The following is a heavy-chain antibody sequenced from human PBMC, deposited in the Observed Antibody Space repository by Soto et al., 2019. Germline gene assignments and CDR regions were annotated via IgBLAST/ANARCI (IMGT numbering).Heavy chain of an antibody. CDR3: ARDSYDFWSGYYNGDYYYYGMDV. J-gene: IGHJ6*02. Sequence: EVQRVESGGGLVQPGGSLRLSCAASGFTFSSYSKNWVRQAPGKGLEWVSYISSSSSTIYYADSVKGRFTISRDNAKNSLYLQMNSLRDEDTAVYYCARDSYDFWSGYYNGDYYYYGMDVWGQRTTVTVSS. V-gene: IGHV3-48*02. D-gene: IGHD3-3*01. CDR2: ISSSSSTI. CDR1: GFTFSSYS.